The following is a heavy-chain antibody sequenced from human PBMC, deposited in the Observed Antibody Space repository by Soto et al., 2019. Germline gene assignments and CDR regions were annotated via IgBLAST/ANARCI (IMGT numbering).Heavy chain of an antibody. CDR3: ARRRYSGTSGLDY. V-gene: IGHV4-39*01. J-gene: IGHJ4*02. D-gene: IGHD1-26*01. Sequence: PSETLSLTCTVSGGPISSGRYYWGWIRQPPGKGLEWVGNIYYTGITNYNPSLESRVTISVDTTKNQFSLKLSSVAAADTAVYCCARRRYSGTSGLDYWGQGTLVTVSS. CDR1: GGPISSGRYY. CDR2: IYYTGIT.